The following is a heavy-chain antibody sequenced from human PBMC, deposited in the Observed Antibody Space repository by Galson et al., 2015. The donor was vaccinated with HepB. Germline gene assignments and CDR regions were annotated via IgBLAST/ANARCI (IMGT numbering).Heavy chain of an antibody. D-gene: IGHD2-21*01. CDR2: VYYTGST. V-gene: IGHV4-59*12. J-gene: IGHJ4*02. CDR3: AREVIASSLYYFDY. CDR1: GDSISNYY. Sequence: ETLSLTCTVSGDSISNYYWGWIRQPPGRGLEWIGYVYYTGSTTYNPSLRSRVTISVDTSKNQFSLKLTSVTAADTAVYFCAREVIASSLYYFDYWGQGMLVTV.